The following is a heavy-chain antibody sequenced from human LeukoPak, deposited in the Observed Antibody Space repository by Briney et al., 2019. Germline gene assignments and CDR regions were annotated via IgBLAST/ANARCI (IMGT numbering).Heavy chain of an antibody. V-gene: IGHV1-69*13. J-gene: IGHJ4*02. CDR1: GCILSSYA. Sequence: SVMVSCKAAGCILSSYAISGVRQAPGQWLEWMGGIIPIFGTANYAQKFQGRVTITADESTSTAYMELSSLRSEDTAVYYCARGPSGYSHYWGQGTLVTVSS. CDR3: ARGPSGYSHY. CDR2: IIPIFGTA. D-gene: IGHD3-22*01.